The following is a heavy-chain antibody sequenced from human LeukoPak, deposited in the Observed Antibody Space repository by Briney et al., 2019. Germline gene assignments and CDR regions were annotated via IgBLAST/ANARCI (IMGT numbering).Heavy chain of an antibody. CDR2: IRHEKGQT. D-gene: IGHD6-6*01. Sequence: ASVKVSCKASGYHFVNYAMPWVRQAPGKGLEWMGFIRHEKGQTNYAHNVQGRVTMTIDTSTITAYMELKSLRSDDTAVYYAARTWEYNARGRFEDWGQGTRVTVSS. J-gene: IGHJ4*02. CDR1: GYHFVNYA. CDR3: ARTWEYNARGRFED. V-gene: IGHV1-18*01.